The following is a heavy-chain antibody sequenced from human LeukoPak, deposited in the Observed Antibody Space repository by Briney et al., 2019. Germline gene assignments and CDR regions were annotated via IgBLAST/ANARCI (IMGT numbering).Heavy chain of an antibody. J-gene: IGHJ4*02. Sequence: GGSLRLSCSASGFTFSAYAMYWVRQAPGKGLEYVSGISSNGGSSFYADSVKGRFTISRDNSKNTLYLQMSSLRAEDTAVYYCTYFDYWGQGTLVTVSS. CDR1: GFTFSAYA. CDR2: ISSNGGSS. V-gene: IGHV3-64D*09. CDR3: TYFDY.